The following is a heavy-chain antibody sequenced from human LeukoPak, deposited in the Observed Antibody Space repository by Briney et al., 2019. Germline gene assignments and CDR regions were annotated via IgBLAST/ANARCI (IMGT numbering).Heavy chain of an antibody. J-gene: IGHJ4*02. CDR2: IYRSDGT. CDR3: ARDNSGPAY. CDR1: GFIFSHYW. D-gene: IGHD5-12*01. V-gene: IGHV3-53*01. Sequence: GGSLRLSCGASGFIFSHYWMSWVRQAPGKGLEWVSVIYRSDGTYYADSVKGRFTISRDNSKNTLYLQMNSLRAEDTAVYYCARDNSGPAYWGQGTLVTVSS.